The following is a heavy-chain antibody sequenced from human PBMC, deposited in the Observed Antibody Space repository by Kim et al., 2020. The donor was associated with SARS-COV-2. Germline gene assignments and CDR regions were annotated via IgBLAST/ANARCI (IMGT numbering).Heavy chain of an antibody. D-gene: IGHD1-7*01. J-gene: IGHJ4*02. CDR2: THLGGVRT. Sequence: ASVKVSCKTPGNTFASFFIHWVRQAPGQGLEWMGLTHLGGVRTNFAQIFQGRMSMITDTSTTTVFMDLSSLTSDDTAVYYSAREPDGTGNLETWGQGTLV. CDR1: GNTFASFF. CDR3: AREPDGTGNLET. V-gene: IGHV1-46*01.